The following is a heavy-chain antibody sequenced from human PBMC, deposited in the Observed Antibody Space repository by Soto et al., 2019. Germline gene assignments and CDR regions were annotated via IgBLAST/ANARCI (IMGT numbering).Heavy chain of an antibody. V-gene: IGHV1-18*01. CDR3: ARDHSSSWLWTFGY. J-gene: IGHJ4*02. CDR1: GYTFTSYG. D-gene: IGHD6-13*01. Sequence: ASVKVSCKASGYTFTSYGISWVRQAPGQGLEWMGWISAYNGNTNYAQKLQGRVTMTTDTSTSTAYMELRSLRSDDTAVYYCARDHSSSWLWTFGYWGQGTLVTVSS. CDR2: ISAYNGNT.